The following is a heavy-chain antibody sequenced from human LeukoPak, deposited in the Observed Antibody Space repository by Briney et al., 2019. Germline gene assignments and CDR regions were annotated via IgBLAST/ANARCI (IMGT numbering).Heavy chain of an antibody. CDR1: RGTFSSYA. D-gene: IGHD3-10*01. J-gene: IGHJ4*02. V-gene: IGHV1-69*13. CDR3: AGSYYNGPFDY. CDR2: IIPIFGTA. Sequence: SVKVSCKASRGTFSSYALMWVRQAPGQGLAWMGGIIPIFGTANYAQKFQGRVAITADESTSTADMELSSLRSEDTAVYYCAGSYYNGPFDYWGQGTLVTVSS.